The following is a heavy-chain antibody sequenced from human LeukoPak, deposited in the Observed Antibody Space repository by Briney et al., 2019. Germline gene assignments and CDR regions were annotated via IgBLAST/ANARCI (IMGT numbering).Heavy chain of an antibody. CDR2: ISSSSSTI. J-gene: IGHJ4*02. CDR1: GFTFSSYS. V-gene: IGHV3-48*04. Sequence: PGGSLRLSCAASGFTFSSYSMNWVRQAPGKGLEWVSYISSSSSTIYYADSVKGRFTISRDNAKNSLYLQMNSLRAEDTAVYYCARRGYYDSSPYCFDYWGQGTLVTVSS. CDR3: ARRGYYDSSPYCFDY. D-gene: IGHD3-22*01.